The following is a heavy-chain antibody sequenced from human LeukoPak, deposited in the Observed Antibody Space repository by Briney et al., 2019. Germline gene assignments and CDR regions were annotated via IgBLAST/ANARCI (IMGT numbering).Heavy chain of an antibody. D-gene: IGHD5-18*01. Sequence: SETLCLTCTVSGYSMSSGYYWGWIRQPSGKGPEWIGSIYHSGSTYYNPSLKSRVTISVDTSKNQFSLKLSSVTAADTAVYYCARDQDTAMVRYYYYYMDVWGKGTTVTVSS. CDR3: ARDQDTAMVRYYYYYMDV. CDR1: GYSMSSGYY. J-gene: IGHJ6*03. V-gene: IGHV4-38-2*02. CDR2: IYHSGST.